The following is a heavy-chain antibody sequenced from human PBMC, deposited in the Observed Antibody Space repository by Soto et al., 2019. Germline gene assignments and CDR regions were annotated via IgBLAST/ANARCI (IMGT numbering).Heavy chain of an antibody. CDR1: GFTFSSNV. V-gene: IGHV3-23*01. CDR2: ISGGGGST. D-gene: IGHD3-10*01. CDR3: AINLHYGSGAYYFDY. Sequence: GGSLRLSCAASGFTFSSNVMSWVRQAPGKGLEWVSGISGGGGSTNYADSVKGRFTISRDNSKNTLYLHMNSLRAEDTAVYYCAINLHYGSGAYYFDYWGKGTLVTVSS. J-gene: IGHJ4*02.